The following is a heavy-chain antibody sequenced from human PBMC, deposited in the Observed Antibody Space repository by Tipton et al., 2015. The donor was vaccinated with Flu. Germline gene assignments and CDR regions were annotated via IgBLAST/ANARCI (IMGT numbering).Heavy chain of an antibody. D-gene: IGHD5-12*01. Sequence: QLVQSGAEVKKAGSSVKVSCKASGGSFSNNAFSWVRQAPGQGLEWMGRIIPSLGTAKYAQKFQDRVTINADESTSTAYMELSSLRSEDTAVYYCARGAYSGYDFLDYWGQGTLVTVSS. J-gene: IGHJ4*02. CDR2: IIPSLGTA. V-gene: IGHV1-69*18. CDR1: GGSFSNNA. CDR3: ARGAYSGYDFLDY.